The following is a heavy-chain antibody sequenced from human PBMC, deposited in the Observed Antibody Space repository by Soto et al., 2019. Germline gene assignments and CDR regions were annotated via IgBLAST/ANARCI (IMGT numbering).Heavy chain of an antibody. CDR2: ISAYNGNT. V-gene: IGHV1-18*01. CDR3: AREPSGYDSSGYIDY. J-gene: IGHJ4*02. CDR1: GYTFTSYG. D-gene: IGHD3-22*01. Sequence: ASVKVSCKASGYTFTSYGISWVRQAPGQGLEWMGWISAYNGNTNYAQKLQGRVTMTTDTSTSTAYMELGSLRSDDTAVYYCAREPSGYDSSGYIDYWGQGTLVTVSS.